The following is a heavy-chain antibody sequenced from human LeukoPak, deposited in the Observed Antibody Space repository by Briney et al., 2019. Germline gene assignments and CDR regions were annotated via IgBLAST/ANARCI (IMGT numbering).Heavy chain of an antibody. V-gene: IGHV3-9*01. Sequence: GGSLRLSCAASGFTFDDYAMHWVRQAPGKGLEWVSGISWNGGIIGYADSVKGRFTISRDNAQNSLYLQMNSLRAEDTALYYCAKDRMGAYVIVPDNWGQGTLVTVSS. CDR2: ISWNGGII. J-gene: IGHJ4*02. CDR1: GFTFDDYA. D-gene: IGHD3-16*02. CDR3: AKDRMGAYVIVPDN.